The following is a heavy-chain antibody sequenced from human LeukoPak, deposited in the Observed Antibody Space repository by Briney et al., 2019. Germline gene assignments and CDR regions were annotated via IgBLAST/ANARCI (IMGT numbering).Heavy chain of an antibody. CDR2: ISWNSGSI. Sequence: PGGSLRLSCAASGFTFDDYAMHWVRQAPGKGLEWVSSISWNSGSIGYADSVKGRFTISRDNAKNSLYLQMNSLRAEDTALYYCAKALRGDIAAAGDYFDYWGQGTLVTVSS. D-gene: IGHD6-13*01. CDR3: AKALRGDIAAAGDYFDY. V-gene: IGHV3-9*01. CDR1: GFTFDDYA. J-gene: IGHJ4*02.